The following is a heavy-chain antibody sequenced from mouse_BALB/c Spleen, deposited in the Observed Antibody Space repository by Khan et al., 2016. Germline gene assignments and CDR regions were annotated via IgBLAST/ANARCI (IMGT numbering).Heavy chain of an antibody. CDR3: AKGRRKAWFAY. Sequence: EVQLHESGPGLVKPSQSLSLTCTVTGYSITSDYAWNWIRQFPGNKLEWMGYISYSGYSSYNPSLKSRISITRDTSKNQFFLQLNSVTPDDTATYYCAKGRRKAWFAYWGQGTLVTVSA. CDR2: ISYSGYS. J-gene: IGHJ3*01. V-gene: IGHV3-2*02. CDR1: GYSITSDYA.